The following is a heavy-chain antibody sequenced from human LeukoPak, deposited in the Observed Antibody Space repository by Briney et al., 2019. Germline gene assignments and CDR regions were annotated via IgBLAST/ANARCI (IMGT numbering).Heavy chain of an antibody. CDR1: GGSISSGGYS. J-gene: IGHJ4*02. CDR2: IYHSGST. V-gene: IGHV4-30-2*01. Sequence: SETLSLTCAVSGGSISSGGYSWSWIRQPPGKGLEWIGYIYHSGSTYYNPSLKSRVTISVDRSKNQFSLKLSSVTAADTAVYYCARFWSYGSGSYYLDYWGQGTLVTVSS. CDR3: ARFWSYGSGSYYLDY. D-gene: IGHD3-10*01.